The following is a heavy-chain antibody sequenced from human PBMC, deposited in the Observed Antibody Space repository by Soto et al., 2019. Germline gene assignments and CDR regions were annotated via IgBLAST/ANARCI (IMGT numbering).Heavy chain of an antibody. J-gene: IGHJ6*02. V-gene: IGHV1-2*02. Sequence: QVHLVQSGAEVAKPGASVKVSCKTSGYTFTAYYIHWVRQAPGQGLEWMGWINPSSGDSKYAQKFQGRVTMTSDTSISTAYLDLSNLRSDATAVYYCAREGGSAYGMDVWGQGTTVTVSS. CDR2: INPSSGDS. CDR1: GYTFTAYY. CDR3: AREGGSAYGMDV. D-gene: IGHD1-26*01.